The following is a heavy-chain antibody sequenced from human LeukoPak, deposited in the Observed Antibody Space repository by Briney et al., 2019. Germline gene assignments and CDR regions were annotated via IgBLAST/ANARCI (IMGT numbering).Heavy chain of an antibody. D-gene: IGHD4-17*01. J-gene: IGHJ4*02. CDR3: AREPYGDYVMDGTGFDH. CDR2: IIPIFGTA. CDR1: GGTFISYA. V-gene: IGHV1-69*01. Sequence: SVKVPCKASGGTFISYAISWVRQAPGQGLEWMGGIIPIFGTANYAQKFQGRVTITADESTSTAYMELSSLRSEDTAVYYCAREPYGDYVMDGTGFDHWGQGTLVTVSS.